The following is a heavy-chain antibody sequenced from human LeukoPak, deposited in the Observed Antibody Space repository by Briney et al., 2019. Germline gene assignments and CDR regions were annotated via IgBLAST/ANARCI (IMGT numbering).Heavy chain of an antibody. CDR2: IYSGGST. CDR1: GFAVSSNY. V-gene: IGHV3-66*01. Sequence: GGSLRLSCAASGFAVSSNYMSWVRQAPGKGLEWVSVIYSGGSTYYADSVKGRFTISRDNSKNTLYLQMNSLRAEDTAVYYCARDNYYYGMDVWGQGTTVTVSS. J-gene: IGHJ6*02. CDR3: ARDNYYYGMDV.